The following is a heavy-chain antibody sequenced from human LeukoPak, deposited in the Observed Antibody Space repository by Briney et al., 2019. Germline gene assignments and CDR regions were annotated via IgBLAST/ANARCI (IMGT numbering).Heavy chain of an antibody. CDR1: GFTFSGYW. CDR2: TNQDGSDK. V-gene: IGHV3-7*04. Sequence: GGSLRLSCVASGFTFSGYWMSWLRQAPGKGLEWVANTNQDGSDKYYVDSVKGRFTISRDNARGSLYLQMNSLRAEDTAVYYCARAPPGIAAYFDYWGQGTLVTVSS. D-gene: IGHD6-13*01. J-gene: IGHJ4*02. CDR3: ARAPPGIAAYFDY.